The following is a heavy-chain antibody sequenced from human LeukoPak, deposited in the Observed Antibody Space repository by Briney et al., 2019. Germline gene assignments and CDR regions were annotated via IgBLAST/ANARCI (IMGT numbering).Heavy chain of an antibody. Sequence: SVKVSCKAPGGTFSSYAISWVRQAPGQGLEWMGRIIPIFGIANYAQKFQGRVTITADKSTSTAYMELSSLRSEDTAVYYRARDREGDGYNSFDYWGQGTLVTVSS. J-gene: IGHJ4*02. CDR1: GGTFSSYA. CDR3: ARDREGDGYNSFDY. CDR2: IIPIFGIA. D-gene: IGHD5-24*01. V-gene: IGHV1-69*04.